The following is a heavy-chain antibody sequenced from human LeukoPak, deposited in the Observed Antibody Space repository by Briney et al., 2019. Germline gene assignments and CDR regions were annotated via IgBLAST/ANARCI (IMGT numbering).Heavy chain of an antibody. V-gene: IGHV3-23*01. J-gene: IGHJ4*02. CDR3: AKDLPRPFISPRYYFDY. Sequence: GGSLRLSCAASGFTFSSYAMSWVRQAPGKGLEWVSDISGSGGSTYYADSVKGRFTISRDNSKNTLYLQMNSLRAEDTAVYYCAKDLPRPFISPRYYFDYWGQGTLVTVSS. D-gene: IGHD2/OR15-2a*01. CDR1: GFTFSSYA. CDR2: ISGSGGST.